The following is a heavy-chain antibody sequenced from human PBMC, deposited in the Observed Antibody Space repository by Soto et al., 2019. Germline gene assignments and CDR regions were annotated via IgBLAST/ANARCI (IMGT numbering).Heavy chain of an antibody. J-gene: IGHJ1*01. CDR2: ISGTGRVT. D-gene: IGHD3-9*01. V-gene: IGHV3-23*01. CDR3: AKDVHYDIVTGIEYFDH. Sequence: EVHLLESGGGLVQPGGSLKISCAVSGFTFSSYAMSWVRQAPGKGLEWVSGISGTGRVTNYAESVKGRFTISRDNPKNTLYLEMKSLRAEDTAVDYCAKDVHYDIVTGIEYFDHWGQGTLVTVSS. CDR1: GFTFSSYA.